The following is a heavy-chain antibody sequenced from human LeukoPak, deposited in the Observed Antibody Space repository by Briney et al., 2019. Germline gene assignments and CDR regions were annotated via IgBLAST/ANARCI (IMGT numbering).Heavy chain of an antibody. CDR1: GFTFSSYW. J-gene: IGHJ5*02. CDR3: FSVPRGVIA. Sequence: GGSLRLSCAASGFTFSSYWMNWVRQAPGKGLEWVANIKQDGSEKYYVVSVKGRFTISRHNAKNTLYWEMNSLRAEDTAVYYCFSVPRGVIAWGQGTLVIVSS. V-gene: IGHV3-7*01. CDR2: IKQDGSEK. D-gene: IGHD3-10*01.